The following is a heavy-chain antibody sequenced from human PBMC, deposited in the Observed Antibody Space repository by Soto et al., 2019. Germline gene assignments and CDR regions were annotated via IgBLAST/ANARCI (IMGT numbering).Heavy chain of an antibody. D-gene: IGHD2-2*01. J-gene: IGHJ5*02. V-gene: IGHV4-34*01. CDR2: INHSGST. Sequence: PSETLSLTCAVYGGSFSGYYWSWIRQPPGKGLEWIGEINHSGSTNYNPSLKSRVTISVDTSKNQFSLKLSSVTAADTAVYYCARAYTGYCSSTSCRNWFDPWGQGTLVTVSS. CDR1: GGSFSGYY. CDR3: ARAYTGYCSSTSCRNWFDP.